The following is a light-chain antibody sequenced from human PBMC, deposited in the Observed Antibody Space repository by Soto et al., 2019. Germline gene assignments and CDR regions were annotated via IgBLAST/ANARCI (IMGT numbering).Light chain of an antibody. CDR2: GTS. CDR3: QQYDSSGT. J-gene: IGKJ1*01. V-gene: IGKV3-20*01. Sequence: ETVLPQSPRSLSSSLGDRATLSCSATKTASNSYLSWYQKKPGQAPRPLIYGTSSRAGGIPDRFSSGGCGADFTLTISRLEPEDSAVYCCQQYDSSGTFGQGTKVDIK. CDR1: KTASNSY.